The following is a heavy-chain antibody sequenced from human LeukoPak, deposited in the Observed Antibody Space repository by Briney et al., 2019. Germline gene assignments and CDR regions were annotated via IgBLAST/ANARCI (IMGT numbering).Heavy chain of an antibody. D-gene: IGHD5-12*01. CDR1: GFPFSTSA. Sequence: GGSLRLSCAASGFPFSTSAMHWVRQAPGKGLEWVAVISFDGSLRYAADSLKGRFTVSRGNSNNTVYLGMNSLRREDTAVYYCSRGWLRTNPLDPWGQGTLVTVSS. V-gene: IGHV3-30*04. CDR2: ISFDGSLR. CDR3: SRGWLRTNPLDP. J-gene: IGHJ5*02.